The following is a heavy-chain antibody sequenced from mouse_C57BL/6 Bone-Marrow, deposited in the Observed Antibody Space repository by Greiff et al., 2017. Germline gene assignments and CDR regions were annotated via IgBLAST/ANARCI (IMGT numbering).Heavy chain of an antibody. CDR3: ARLGVTKRDWYFDV. CDR2: ISSGGSYT. Sequence: EVQLVESGGDLVKPGGSLKLSCAASGFTFSSYGMSWVRQTPDKRLEWVATISSGGSYTYYPDSVKGRFTISRDNAKNTLYLQMSSLKSEDTGMYYCARLGVTKRDWYFDVWGTGTTVTGSS. V-gene: IGHV5-6*01. CDR1: GFTFSSYG. J-gene: IGHJ1*03. D-gene: IGHD2-1*01.